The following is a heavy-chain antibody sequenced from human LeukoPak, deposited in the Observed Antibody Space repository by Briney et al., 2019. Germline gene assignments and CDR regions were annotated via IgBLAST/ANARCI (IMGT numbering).Heavy chain of an antibody. CDR3: AREGGSSGWYDY. J-gene: IGHJ4*02. CDR1: GYTFTGYY. D-gene: IGHD6-19*01. V-gene: IGHV1-2*04. Sequence: ASVKVSCKASGYTFTGYYMHWVRQAPGQGLEWMGWINPNSGGTNYAQKFQGWVTMTRGTSISTAYMELSRLRSDDTAVYYCAREGGSSGWYDYWGQGTLVTVSS. CDR2: INPNSGGT.